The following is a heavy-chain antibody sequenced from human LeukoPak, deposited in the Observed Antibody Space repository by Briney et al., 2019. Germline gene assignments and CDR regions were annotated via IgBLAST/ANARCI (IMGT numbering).Heavy chain of an antibody. V-gene: IGHV1-2*02. CDR3: ARVGGYSYGPVSGY. CDR1: GYTFTGYY. Sequence: ASVKVSCKASGYTFTGYYMHWVRQAPGQGLEWVGWINSNSGGTNCAQKFQGRVTMTRDTSISTAYMELSRLRSDDTAVYYCARVGGYSYGPVSGYWGQGTLVTVSS. J-gene: IGHJ4*02. D-gene: IGHD5-18*01. CDR2: INSNSGGT.